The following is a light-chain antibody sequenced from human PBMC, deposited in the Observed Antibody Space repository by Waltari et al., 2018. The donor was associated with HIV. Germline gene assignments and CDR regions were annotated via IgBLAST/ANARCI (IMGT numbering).Light chain of an antibody. CDR1: QSVLYSSNNKTY. V-gene: IGKV4-1*01. CDR2: WAS. Sequence: DIVLTQSPDSLAVSLAEGATIKCKSSQSVLYSSNNKTYLDWYQQKPGQPPKLLIHWASTRESGVPDRFSGSGSGTDFTLTISSLQAEDVAVYYCQQYYSTPPYTFGQGTKLEIK. CDR3: QQYYSTPPYT. J-gene: IGKJ2*01.